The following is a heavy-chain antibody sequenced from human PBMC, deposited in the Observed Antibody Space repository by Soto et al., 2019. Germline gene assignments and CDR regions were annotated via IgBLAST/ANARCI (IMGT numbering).Heavy chain of an antibody. CDR2: IIPIFGTA. V-gene: IGHV1-69*13. D-gene: IGHD3-22*01. CDR3: AGVYLFYKYNSSGSPRPDVFAF. Sequence: SVKVSCKASGGTFSSYAMSWVRQAPGQGLEWMGGIIPIFGTANYAQKFQGRVTITADESTSTAYMELSSLRSEDTAVYYCAGVYLFYKYNSSGSPRPDVFAFWGQGTMVTVSS. J-gene: IGHJ3*01. CDR1: GGTFSSYA.